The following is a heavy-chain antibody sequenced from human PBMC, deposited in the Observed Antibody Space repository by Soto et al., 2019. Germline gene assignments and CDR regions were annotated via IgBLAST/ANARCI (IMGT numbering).Heavy chain of an antibody. CDR1: GFTFSSYA. J-gene: IGHJ4*02. Sequence: EVQLLESGGGLVQPGGSLRLSCAASGFTFSSYAMSWVRQAPGKGLEWVSAISGSGGSTYYADSVKGRFAISRENSKSTLDVHLNSLRAEDSAVYYCAKHGGQLVPAAHFVDYLCQGTLVTGSS. CDR2: ISGSGGST. V-gene: IGHV3-23*01. CDR3: AKHGGQLVPAAHFVDY. D-gene: IGHD2-2*01.